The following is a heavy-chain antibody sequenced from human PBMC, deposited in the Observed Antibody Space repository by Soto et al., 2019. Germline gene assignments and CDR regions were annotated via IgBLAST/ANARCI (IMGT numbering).Heavy chain of an antibody. CDR2: IYHSGTT. D-gene: IGHD3-22*01. CDR1: GDSISSGYH. Sequence: SETLSLTCAVSGDSISSGYHWAWIRQPPGKGLEWIGSIYHSGTTYYNPSLKSRVTISVDTSKNQFSLKLSSVTAADTAVYYCARGGGYYYKGAGNDYWGQGTLVTVSS. V-gene: IGHV4-38-2*01. CDR3: ARGGGYYYKGAGNDY. J-gene: IGHJ4*02.